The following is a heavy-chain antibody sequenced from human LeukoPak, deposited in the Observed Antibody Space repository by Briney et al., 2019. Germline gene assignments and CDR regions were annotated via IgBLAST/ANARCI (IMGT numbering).Heavy chain of an antibody. CDR2: INPNSGGT. CDR3: ARVLTGTTVGYNWFDP. Sequence: ASVKVSCKASGYTFTGYYMHWVRQAPGQGLEWMGWINPNSGGTNYAQKFQGRVTMTRDTSISTAYMELSRLRSDDTAVYYCARVLTGTTVGYNWFDPWGQGTLVTVSS. J-gene: IGHJ5*02. D-gene: IGHD1-20*01. V-gene: IGHV1-2*02. CDR1: GYTFTGYY.